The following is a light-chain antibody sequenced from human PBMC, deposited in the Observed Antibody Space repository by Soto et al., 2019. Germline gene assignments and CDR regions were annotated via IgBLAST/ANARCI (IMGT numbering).Light chain of an antibody. V-gene: IGKV1-5*01. J-gene: IGKJ1*01. CDR2: DAS. CDR1: QSISSW. Sequence: DIQMTQSPSTLSASVGDRVTITCGASQSISSWLAWYQQKPGKAPKLLIYDASSLESGVPSRFSGSGSGTEFTLTISSLQPDDFATYYCQQYNSYPGTFGQGTKVDIK. CDR3: QQYNSYPGT.